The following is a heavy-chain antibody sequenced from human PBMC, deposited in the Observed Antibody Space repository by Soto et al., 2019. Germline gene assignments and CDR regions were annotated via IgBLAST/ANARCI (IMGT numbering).Heavy chain of an antibody. Sequence: GGSLRLSCAASGFTVSSYAMSWVRQAPGKGLEWGSAISGSGGSTYYADSVKGRFTISRDNSKNTLYLQMNSLRAEDTAVYYCAKRGSSWSPFDYWGQGTLGTVSA. CDR2: ISGSGGST. D-gene: IGHD6-13*01. CDR1: GFTVSSYA. CDR3: AKRGSSWSPFDY. J-gene: IGHJ4*02. V-gene: IGHV3-23*01.